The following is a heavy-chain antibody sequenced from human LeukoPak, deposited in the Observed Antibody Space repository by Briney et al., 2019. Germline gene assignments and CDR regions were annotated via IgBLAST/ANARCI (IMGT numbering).Heavy chain of an antibody. D-gene: IGHD4-17*01. CDR1: GYTFSSYG. V-gene: IGHV1-18*01. CDR3: ARATVTTVDYYYMDV. CDR2: ISIYTGHT. J-gene: IGHJ6*03. Sequence: GASVKVSCKASGYTFSSYGITWLRQAPGQGLEWMGWISIYTGHTNYAQKFQGRVTMTTDTSTSTAYMDLRSLRSDDTAVYYCARATVTTVDYYYMDVWGKGTTVTISS.